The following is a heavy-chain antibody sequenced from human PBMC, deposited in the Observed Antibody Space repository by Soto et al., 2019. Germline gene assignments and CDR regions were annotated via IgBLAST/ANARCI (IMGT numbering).Heavy chain of an antibody. CDR2: IYYSGST. D-gene: IGHD3-3*01. Sequence: SETLSLTCTVSGGSISSGNYYWNWIRQPPGKGLEWIGYIYYSGSTYYNPPLKSRVTISLDTSKNQFSLKLSSVTAADTAVYYCARASGYGDHGYDYWGQGTLVTVSS. CDR3: ARASGYGDHGYDY. J-gene: IGHJ4*02. CDR1: GGSISSGNYY. V-gene: IGHV4-30-4*01.